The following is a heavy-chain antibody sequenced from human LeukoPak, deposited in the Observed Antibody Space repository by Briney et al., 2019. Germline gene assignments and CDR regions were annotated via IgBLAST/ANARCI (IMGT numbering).Heavy chain of an antibody. D-gene: IGHD3-3*01. CDR2: INSYGSNT. V-gene: IGHV3-74*01. Sequence: GGSLRLSCAASGNYWMHWVRQAPGKGLAWVSHINSYGSNTTYADSVKGRFTISRDNAKNTLYLQMNSLSVEDTALYYCASSPVGLWSGDHYGMDIWGQGTTVTVSS. CDR1: GNYW. J-gene: IGHJ6*02. CDR3: ASSPVGLWSGDHYGMDI.